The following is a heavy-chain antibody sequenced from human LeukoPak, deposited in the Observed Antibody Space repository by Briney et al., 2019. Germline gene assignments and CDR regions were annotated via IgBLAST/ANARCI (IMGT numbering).Heavy chain of an antibody. D-gene: IGHD3-10*01. J-gene: IGHJ5*02. CDR2: IYYSGST. CDR3: ARVVPYTMVRPRGFDP. CDR1: GGSISSGDYY. V-gene: IGHV4-30-4*01. Sequence: SQTLSLTCTVSGGSISSGDYYWSWIRQPPGKGLEWIVYIYYSGSTYYNPSLKSRVTISVDTSKNQFSLKLSSVTAADTAVYYCARVVPYTMVRPRGFDPWGQGTLVTVSS.